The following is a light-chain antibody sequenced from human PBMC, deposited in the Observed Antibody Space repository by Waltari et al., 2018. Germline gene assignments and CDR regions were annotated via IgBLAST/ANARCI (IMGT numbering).Light chain of an antibody. V-gene: IGKV3-20*01. J-gene: IGKJ1*01. CDR1: QSVGRS. Sequence: EIVLTQSPGTLSLSPGERSTISCWASQSVGRSLAWSQQKRGQAPRLLIYGASTRATGIPDRFSGSGSGTDFSLTISRLEPEDFAVYYCQHYVRLPVTFGQGTKVEI. CDR2: GAS. CDR3: QHYVRLPVT.